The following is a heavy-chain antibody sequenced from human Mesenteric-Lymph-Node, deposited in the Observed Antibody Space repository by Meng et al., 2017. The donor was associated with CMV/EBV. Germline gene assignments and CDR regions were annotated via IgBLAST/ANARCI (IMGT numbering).Heavy chain of an antibody. J-gene: IGHJ3*02. Sequence: GESLKISCAASGFTFSSYSMNWVRQAPGKGLEWVSSISSSSSYIYYADSVKGRFTISRDNAKNSLYLQMNSLRAEDTAVYYCARILGSGAFDIWGQGTMVTVSS. D-gene: IGHD3-10*01. CDR1: GFTFSSYS. V-gene: IGHV3-21*01. CDR2: ISSSSSYI. CDR3: ARILGSGAFDI.